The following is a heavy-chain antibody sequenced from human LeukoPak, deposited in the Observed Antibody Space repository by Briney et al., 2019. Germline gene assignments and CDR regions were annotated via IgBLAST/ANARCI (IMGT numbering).Heavy chain of an antibody. D-gene: IGHD3-3*01. CDR3: ARAGITIFGVVMNWFDP. Sequence: SVTVSCKASGGTFSSYAISWVRQAPGQGLEWMGGIIPIFGTANYAQKFQGRVTITADESTSTAHMELSSLRSEDTAVYYCARAGITIFGVVMNWFDPWGQGTLVTVSS. CDR2: IIPIFGTA. V-gene: IGHV1-69*13. CDR1: GGTFSSYA. J-gene: IGHJ5*02.